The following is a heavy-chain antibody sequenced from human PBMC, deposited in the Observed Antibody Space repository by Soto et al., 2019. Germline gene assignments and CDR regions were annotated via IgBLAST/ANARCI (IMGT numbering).Heavy chain of an antibody. CDR1: GGSITGFY. J-gene: IGHJ4*02. D-gene: IGHD1-26*01. V-gene: IGHV4-59*01. CDR3: ARERTPRSGFDY. CDR2: SYFTGAT. Sequence: QVQLQESRPGLVKSSDTLSLTCNVSGGSITGFYWSWIRQAPGKGLEWIACSYFTGATSYNPSLKSRVSVSVDTSKNLFFLNLRSVTAADTAVYYCARERTPRSGFDYWGQGALVTVAP.